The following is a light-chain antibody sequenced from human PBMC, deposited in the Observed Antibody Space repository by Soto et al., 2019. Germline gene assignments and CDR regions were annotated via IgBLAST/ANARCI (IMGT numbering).Light chain of an antibody. CDR1: QGVGSS. J-gene: IGKJ4*01. CDR3: QDRSVWDPLT. V-gene: IGKV3-11*01. CDR2: DVS. Sequence: EIVLTQSPATLSLSPGERATLSCRASQGVGSSLAWYQQKPGQAPKLLIYDVSNRATGIPARFSGSGSGTDCTLTSSSLEPEDFAVYYRQDRSVWDPLTVGGGNKVEI.